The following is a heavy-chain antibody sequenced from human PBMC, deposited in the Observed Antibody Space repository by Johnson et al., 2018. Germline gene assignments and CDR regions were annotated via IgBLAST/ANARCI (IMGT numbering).Heavy chain of an antibody. CDR1: GFTFSSYS. D-gene: IGHD2-21*02. V-gene: IGHV3-48*02. CDR2: ISSSSSTI. CDR3: ARDLFCGGDCYFYFQH. J-gene: IGHJ1*01. Sequence: VQLVESGGGVVQPGRSLRLSCAASGFTFSSYSMNWVRQAPGKGLEWVSYISSSSSTIYYADSVKGRFTISRDNAKNSLYLQMNSLRDEDTAVYYCARDLFCGGDCYFYFQHWGQGTLVAVSS.